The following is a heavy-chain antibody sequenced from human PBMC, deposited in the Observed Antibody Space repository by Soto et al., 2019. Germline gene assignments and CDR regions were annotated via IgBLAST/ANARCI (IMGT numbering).Heavy chain of an antibody. CDR3: AASIVGATALDY. J-gene: IGHJ4*02. CDR1: GFTFSSYA. CDR2: ISGSGGST. D-gene: IGHD1-26*01. Sequence: GGSLRLSCAASGFTFSSYAMSWVRQAPGKGLEWVSVISGSGGSTYYADSVKGRFTISRDNSKNTLYLQMNSLRAEDTAVYYCAASIVGATALDYWGQGTLVTVSS. V-gene: IGHV3-23*01.